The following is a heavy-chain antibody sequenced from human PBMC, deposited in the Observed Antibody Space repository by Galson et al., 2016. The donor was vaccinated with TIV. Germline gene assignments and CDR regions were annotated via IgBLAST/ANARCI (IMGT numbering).Heavy chain of an antibody. V-gene: IGHV7-4-1*02. D-gene: IGHD3-3*01. J-gene: IGHJ6*02. CDR3: SRAEIYDFWSGFPGGPYGMDV. CDR2: INSNTGNP. CDR1: GYTFTRYT. Sequence: SVKVSCKASGYTFTRYTMNWVQQAPGQGLVWMGWINSNTGNPTYAQGFTGRFVFSLDTSVTTAYLQITSLKAEDTAVYYCSRAEIYDFWSGFPGGPYGMDVWGQGTTVTVFS.